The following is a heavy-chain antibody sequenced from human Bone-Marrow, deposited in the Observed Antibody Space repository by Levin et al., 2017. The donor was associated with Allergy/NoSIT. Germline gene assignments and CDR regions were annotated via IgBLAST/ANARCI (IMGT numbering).Heavy chain of an antibody. Sequence: GGSLRLSCAASGFTFSSYAMSWVRQAPGKGLEWVSAISGSGGSTYYADSVKGRFTISRDNSKNTLYLQMNSLRAEDTAVYYCAKKGVLRYFDWLLKYYYYYGMDVWGQGTTVTVSS. D-gene: IGHD3-9*01. CDR2: ISGSGGST. CDR3: AKKGVLRYFDWLLKYYYYYGMDV. V-gene: IGHV3-23*01. J-gene: IGHJ6*02. CDR1: GFTFSSYA.